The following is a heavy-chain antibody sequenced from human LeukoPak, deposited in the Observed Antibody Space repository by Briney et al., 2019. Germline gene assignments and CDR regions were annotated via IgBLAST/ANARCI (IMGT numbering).Heavy chain of an antibody. CDR1: GFTFSSYS. Sequence: GGSLRLSCAASGFTFSSYSMNWVRQAPGKGLEWVPSISSSSSYIYYADSVKGRFTISRDNAKNSLYLQMNSLRAEDTAVYYCARGRVVVPAAMTGVDYWGQGTLVTVSS. V-gene: IGHV3-21*01. D-gene: IGHD2-2*01. CDR3: ARGRVVVPAAMTGVDY. CDR2: ISSSSSYI. J-gene: IGHJ4*02.